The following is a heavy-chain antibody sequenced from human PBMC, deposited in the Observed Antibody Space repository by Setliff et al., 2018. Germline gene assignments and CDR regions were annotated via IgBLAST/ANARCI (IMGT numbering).Heavy chain of an antibody. D-gene: IGHD2-2*01. CDR2: ISAYNGMT. CDR3: ARDGGKYCATTSCFHFDY. V-gene: IGHV1-18*01. Sequence: ASVKVSCKASGYSFSESIVSWVRQAPGLGLEWMGWISAYNGMTNSAQNFQGRVTLTTDTSTNTGYLEVRGLTSDDTATYYCARDGGKYCATTSCFHFDYWGQGTQVTVSS. CDR1: GYSFSESI. J-gene: IGHJ4*02.